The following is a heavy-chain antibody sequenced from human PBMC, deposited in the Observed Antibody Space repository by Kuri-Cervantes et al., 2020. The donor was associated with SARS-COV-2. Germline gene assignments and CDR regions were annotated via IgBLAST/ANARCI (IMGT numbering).Heavy chain of an antibody. CDR3: ARSGPGAISREDGAFDI. CDR2: ITPFNGNT. J-gene: IGHJ3*02. D-gene: IGHD5-24*01. V-gene: IGHV1-45*02. Sequence: SVKVSCKASGYSFNDYYIYWVRQAPGQALEWMGWITPFNGNTNYAQRFQDRVTITRDRSMSTAYMELSSLRFEDTAMYYCARSGPGAISREDGAFDIWGQGTMVTVSS. CDR1: GYSFNDYY.